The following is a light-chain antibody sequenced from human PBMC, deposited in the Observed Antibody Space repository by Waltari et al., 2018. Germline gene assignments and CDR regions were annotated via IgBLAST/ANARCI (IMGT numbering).Light chain of an antibody. CDR2: YDS. CDR3: HVWHPDVDPGV. V-gene: IGLV3-21*04. J-gene: IGLJ1*01. CDR1: DIGSYR. Sequence: SYVLTQPPSVSVAPGETARITCGGDDIGSYRVHWYQQRPGPAPMLVIYYDSDRPSGIPERFSGSNSGNTATLTISRVEAGDEAKYYCHVWHPDVDPGVFGTGTDVTVL.